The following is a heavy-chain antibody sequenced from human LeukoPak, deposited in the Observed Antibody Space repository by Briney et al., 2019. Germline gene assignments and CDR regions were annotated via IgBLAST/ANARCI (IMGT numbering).Heavy chain of an antibody. CDR1: EYTFTSYY. D-gene: IGHD2-21*02. J-gene: IGHJ6*03. CDR2: INPNSGGT. V-gene: IGHV1-2*02. Sequence: ASVKVSCKASEYTFTSYYMHWVRQAPGQGLEWVGWINPNSGGTSYAQKFQGRVTMTRDTSISTAYMDLSRLRSDGTAVYYCARGVTARGFYYYMDVWGKGTTVTISS. CDR3: ARGVTARGFYYYMDV.